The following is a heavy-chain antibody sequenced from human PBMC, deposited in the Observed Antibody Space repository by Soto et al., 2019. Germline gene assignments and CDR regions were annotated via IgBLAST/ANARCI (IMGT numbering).Heavy chain of an antibody. CDR1: GFTFGDYA. D-gene: IGHD4-4*01. CDR3: TRETWSTVTTAYYYYMDV. J-gene: IGHJ6*03. CDR2: IRSKAYGGTT. V-gene: IGHV3-49*03. Sequence: GGSLRLSCTASGFTFGDYAMSWFRQAPGKGQECVGFIRSKAYGGTTEYAASVKGRFTISRDDSKSIAYLQMNSLKTEDTAVYYCTRETWSTVTTAYYYYMDVWGKGTTVTVSS.